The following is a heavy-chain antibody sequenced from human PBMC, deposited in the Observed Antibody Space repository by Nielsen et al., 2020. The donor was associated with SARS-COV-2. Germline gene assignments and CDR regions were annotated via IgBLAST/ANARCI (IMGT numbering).Heavy chain of an antibody. J-gene: IGHJ4*02. Sequence: GESLKISCAASGFTFSDYYMSWIRQAPGKGLEWVSYISSSSSYTNYADSVKGRFTISRDNSKNTLYLQMNSLRAEDTAVYYCAGDSGSYYYFDYWGQGTLVTVSS. CDR3: AGDSGSYYYFDY. CDR2: ISSSSSYT. CDR1: GFTFSDYY. D-gene: IGHD1-26*01. V-gene: IGHV3-11*06.